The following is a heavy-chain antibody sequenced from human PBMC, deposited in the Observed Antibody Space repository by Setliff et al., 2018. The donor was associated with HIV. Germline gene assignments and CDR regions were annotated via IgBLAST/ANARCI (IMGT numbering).Heavy chain of an antibody. CDR3: AKSHTFYFDTPSYPLDY. CDR2: ISFDGSDK. V-gene: IGHV3-30*18. CDR1: GFTFSWYG. Sequence: GGSLRLSCAASGFTFSWYGMDWVRQAPGKGLEWVAVISFDGSDKYYADSVKGRFTISRDDSKNMLFLQMDSLRVEDTAVYYCAKSHTFYFDTPSYPLDYWGQGTLVTV. D-gene: IGHD3-9*01. J-gene: IGHJ4*02.